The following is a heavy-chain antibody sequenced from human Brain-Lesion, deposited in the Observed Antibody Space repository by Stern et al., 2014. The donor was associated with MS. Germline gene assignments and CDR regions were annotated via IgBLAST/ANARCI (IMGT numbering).Heavy chain of an antibody. Sequence: VQLVQSGGGLVQHGGSLRLSCAGSGFSLSSYWMSWVRQAPGKGPELVATIKQDGSERYYVDSVKGRFTISRDNSKNSVFLQMNSLRVDDTSVYYCARDCGSGSCYQTQYYYGVDVWGQGTTVIVSS. CDR3: ARDCGSGSCYQTQYYYGVDV. CDR1: GFSLSSYW. J-gene: IGHJ6*02. CDR2: IKQDGSER. V-gene: IGHV3-7*01. D-gene: IGHD2-15*01.